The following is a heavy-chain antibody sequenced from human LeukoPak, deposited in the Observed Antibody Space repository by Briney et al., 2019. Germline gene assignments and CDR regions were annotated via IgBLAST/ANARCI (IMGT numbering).Heavy chain of an antibody. J-gene: IGHJ4*02. V-gene: IGHV5-51*07. CDR1: GYSFTTYW. CDR3: ARGYYEILTGYYGLDY. CDR2: IYPGDSDT. Sequence: GESLKISCKGSGYSFTTYWIGWVHQMPGKGLEWMGIIYPGDSDTRYSPSFQGQVTISADKSISTAYLQWSSLKASDTAMYYCARGYYEILTGYYGLDYWGQGTLVTVSS. D-gene: IGHD3-9*01.